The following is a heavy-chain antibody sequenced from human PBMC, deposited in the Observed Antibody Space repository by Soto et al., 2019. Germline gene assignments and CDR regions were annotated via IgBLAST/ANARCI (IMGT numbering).Heavy chain of an antibody. Sequence: GGSLRLSCAASGFTFSNAWMSWVRQAPGKGLEWVGRIKSKTDGGTTDYAAPVKGRFTISRDDSKNTLYLQMNSLKTEDTAVYYCTTDITISDRSGDYYYYYMDVWGKGTTVTVSS. CDR2: IKSKTDGGTT. J-gene: IGHJ6*03. V-gene: IGHV3-15*01. D-gene: IGHD3-3*01. CDR1: GFTFSNAW. CDR3: TTDITISDRSGDYYYYYMDV.